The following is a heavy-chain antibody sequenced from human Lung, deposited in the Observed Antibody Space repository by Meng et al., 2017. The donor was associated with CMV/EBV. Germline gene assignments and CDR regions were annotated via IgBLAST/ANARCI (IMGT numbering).Heavy chain of an antibody. CDR2: VRHDGTNK. J-gene: IGHJ4*02. V-gene: IGHV3-30*02. D-gene: IGHD3-16*01. CDR3: AKDLLLFGGPNAYFDQ. CDR1: GFRFDDCG. Sequence: GGSLRLXCAASGFRFDDCGMHWVRQTPGKGLEWVAFVRHDGTNKFYAASVKGRFTISRDNSKSTVYLQMNSLRPEDSALYYCAKDLLLFGGPNAYFDQWGEGXLATVSS.